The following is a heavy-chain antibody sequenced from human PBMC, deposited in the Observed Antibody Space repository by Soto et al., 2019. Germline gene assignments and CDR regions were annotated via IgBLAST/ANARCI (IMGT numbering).Heavy chain of an antibody. CDR2: IIPILGIA. Sequence: QVQLVQSGAEVKKPGSSVKVSCKASGGTFSSYTISWVRQAPGQGLEWMGRIIPILGIANYAQKFQGRVTITADQSTSTAYMELSSLRSEDTAVYYCASWDPKDSGWYAGGYYYGMDVWGQGTTVTVSS. D-gene: IGHD6-19*01. CDR1: GGTFSSYT. V-gene: IGHV1-69*02. J-gene: IGHJ6*02. CDR3: ASWDPKDSGWYAGGYYYGMDV.